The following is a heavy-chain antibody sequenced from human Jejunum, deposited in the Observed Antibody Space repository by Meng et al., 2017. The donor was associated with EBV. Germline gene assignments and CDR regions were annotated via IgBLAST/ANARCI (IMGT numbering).Heavy chain of an antibody. CDR3: GRLSNSGGSYYPH. CDR1: GFTLIIFA. CDR2: SSNDVTFE. V-gene: IGHV3-30*14. J-gene: IGHJ4*02. Sequence: VYAFEFGGGVVQVGMSLVLSCAACGFTLIIFAMHWVCQATGKGLDWVAVSSNDVTFEHYADSVRGRITISRDDSKHTVYLQMSSLRGEYTAVYYCGRLSNSGGSYYPHWGQGTLVTVSS. D-gene: IGHD1-26*01.